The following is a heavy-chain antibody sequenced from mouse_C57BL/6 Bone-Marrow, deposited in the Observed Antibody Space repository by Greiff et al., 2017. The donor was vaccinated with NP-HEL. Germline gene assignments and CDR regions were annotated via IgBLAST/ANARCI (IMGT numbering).Heavy chain of an antibody. Sequence: VQLQQPGAELVKPGASVKMSCKASGYTFTSYWITWVKQRPGQGLEWIGDIYPGSGSTNYNEKFKSKATLTVDTSSSTAYMQLSSLTSEDSAVYYCAREDYYGSSFDYWGQGTTLTVSS. J-gene: IGHJ2*01. CDR3: AREDYYGSSFDY. CDR1: GYTFTSYW. CDR2: IYPGSGST. V-gene: IGHV1-55*01. D-gene: IGHD1-1*01.